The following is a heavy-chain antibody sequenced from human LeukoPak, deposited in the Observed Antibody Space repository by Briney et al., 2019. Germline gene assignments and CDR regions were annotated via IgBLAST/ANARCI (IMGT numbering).Heavy chain of an antibody. CDR3: ARGDYLAY. D-gene: IGHD4-17*01. J-gene: IGHJ4*02. CDR1: GFNFNTNW. V-gene: IGHV3-7*01. CDR2: IKQDGSEK. Sequence: GGSLRLSCAASGFNFNTNWMNWVRQAPGRGLEWVANIKQDGSEKNYVDSVKGRFTISRDNAKNSLFLQMNSLRAEDTAVYYCARGDYLAYWDQGTLVTVSS.